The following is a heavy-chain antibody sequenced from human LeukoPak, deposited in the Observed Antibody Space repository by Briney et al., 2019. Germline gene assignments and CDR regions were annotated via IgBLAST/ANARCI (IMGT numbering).Heavy chain of an antibody. V-gene: IGHV4-59*01. J-gene: IGHJ4*02. D-gene: IGHD1-14*01. CDR2: IYHTGIT. CDR3: ARDEPRGAWVY. Sequence: PSETLSLTCTVSGGSIGNDYWTWIRQPPGEELEWFGDIYHTGITNYNPSLKSRVAISMYTSKNHFSLRLNSVTDADTSLYYWARDEPRGAWVYWGQGALVTVSS. CDR1: GGSIGNDY.